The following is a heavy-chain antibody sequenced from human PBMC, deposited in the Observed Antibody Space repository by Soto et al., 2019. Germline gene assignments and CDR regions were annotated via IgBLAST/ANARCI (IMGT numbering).Heavy chain of an antibody. CDR1: GGSFSGYY. CDR2: INHSGST. V-gene: IGHV4-34*01. Sequence: SETLSLTCAVYGGSFSGYYWSWIRQPPGKGLEWIGEINHSGSTNYNPSLKSRVTISVDTSKNQFSLKLSSVTAADTAVYYCARGIYCSAGSCYFGNAFDIWGQGTMVTVSS. CDR3: ARGIYCSAGSCYFGNAFDI. J-gene: IGHJ3*02. D-gene: IGHD2-15*01.